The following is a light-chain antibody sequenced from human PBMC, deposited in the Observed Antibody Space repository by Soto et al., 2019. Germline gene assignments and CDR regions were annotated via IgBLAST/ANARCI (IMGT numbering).Light chain of an antibody. J-gene: IGLJ2*01. Sequence: QSALTQPASVSGSPGQSITISCTGTSSDVGGYNYVSCYQQHPGKAPKLMIYDVSNRPSGVSNRFSGSKSGNTASLTISGVQAEDEADYYCSSYTSSSTLVFGGGTKLTVL. V-gene: IGLV2-14*01. CDR1: SSDVGGYNY. CDR3: SSYTSSSTLV. CDR2: DVS.